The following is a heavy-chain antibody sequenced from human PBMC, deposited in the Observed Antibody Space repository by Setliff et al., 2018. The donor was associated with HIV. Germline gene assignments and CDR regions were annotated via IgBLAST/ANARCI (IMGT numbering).Heavy chain of an antibody. V-gene: IGHV1-18*01. J-gene: IGHJ3*02. CDR2: SSAYNGNT. CDR3: ARDRAGDAFDI. Sequence: ASVKVSCKASGYTFTTYGTNWVRQAPGQGLEWMGWSSAYNGNTNYAQKLQGRVTMTTDTSTSTAYMELRGLRSDDTAVYYCARDRAGDAFDIWGQGTMVTVSS. CDR1: GYTFTTYG. D-gene: IGHD3-10*01.